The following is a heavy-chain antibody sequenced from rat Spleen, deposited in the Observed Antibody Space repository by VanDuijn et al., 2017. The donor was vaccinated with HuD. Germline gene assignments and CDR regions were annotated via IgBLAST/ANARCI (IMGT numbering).Heavy chain of an antibody. Sequence: EVQLQESGPGLVKPSQSLSLTCSVTGYSITGNYWGWIRKFPGNKMEWIGHISHSGVTNYNPSLKSRVSITRDTSKNQLFLQLNSVTTEDTATYYCTRGGYYRYWGQGVMVTVSS. CDR2: ISHSGVT. D-gene: IGHD1-1*01. CDR1: GYSITGNY. V-gene: IGHV3-1*01. J-gene: IGHJ2*01. CDR3: TRGGYYRY.